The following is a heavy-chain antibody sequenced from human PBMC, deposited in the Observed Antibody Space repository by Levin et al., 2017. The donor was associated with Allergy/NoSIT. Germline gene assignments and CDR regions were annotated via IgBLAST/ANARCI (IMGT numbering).Heavy chain of an antibody. Sequence: ETLSLTCAASGFTFSNAWMSWVRQAPGKGLEWVGRINRKTDGGTTDYAAPVKGRFTISRDDSKNTLYLQMNSLKTEDTAGYYCTTVPALFTVTTELMDYWGQGTLVTVSS. D-gene: IGHD4-17*01. CDR3: TTVPALFTVTTELMDY. J-gene: IGHJ4*02. CDR2: INRKTDGGTT. CDR1: GFTFSNAW. V-gene: IGHV3-15*01.